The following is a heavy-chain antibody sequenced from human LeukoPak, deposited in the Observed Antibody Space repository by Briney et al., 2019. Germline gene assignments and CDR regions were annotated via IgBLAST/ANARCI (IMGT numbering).Heavy chain of an antibody. V-gene: IGHV3-7*01. CDR1: RFTFSDYW. J-gene: IGHJ3*02. CDR3: VRNRGWYALDM. D-gene: IGHD6-19*01. CDR2: INKGENQK. Sequence: GGSLRLSCAASRFTFSDYWMTWVRQAPGQGLEWVANINKGENQKQYVDSVKGRFTISRDNAKNSMYLQLNSLRAEDTGVYYCVRNRGWYALDMWGQGTMVTVSS.